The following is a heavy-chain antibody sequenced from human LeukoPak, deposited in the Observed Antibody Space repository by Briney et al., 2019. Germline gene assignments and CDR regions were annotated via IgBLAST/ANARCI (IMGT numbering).Heavy chain of an antibody. Sequence: GGSLRLSCVASGFNFNDYAMHWVRQVPGKGLEWVANIKQDGSEKYYVDSVKGRFTISRDNAKNSLYLQMNSLRAEDTAVYYCARIPYYDSSGTLSPYYFDYWGQGTLVTVSS. V-gene: IGHV3-7*01. CDR3: ARIPYYDSSGTLSPYYFDY. CDR2: IKQDGSEK. J-gene: IGHJ4*02. D-gene: IGHD3-22*01. CDR1: GFNFNDYA.